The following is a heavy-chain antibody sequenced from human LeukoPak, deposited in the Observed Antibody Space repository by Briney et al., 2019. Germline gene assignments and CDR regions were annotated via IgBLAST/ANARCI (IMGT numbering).Heavy chain of an antibody. D-gene: IGHD3-3*01. Sequence: ASVKVSCKASGYTFTSYGISWVRQAPGQGLEWMGWISVCNGNTIYAQKLQGRVIMTTDTSTSTANMELRSLRSDDTAVYYCAIDFGSFRGAWGQGTLVTVSS. J-gene: IGHJ5*02. V-gene: IGHV1-18*01. CDR3: AIDFGSFRGA. CDR1: GYTFTSYG. CDR2: ISVCNGNT.